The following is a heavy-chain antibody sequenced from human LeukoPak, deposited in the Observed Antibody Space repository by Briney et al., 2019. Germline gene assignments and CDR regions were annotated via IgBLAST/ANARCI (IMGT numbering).Heavy chain of an antibody. CDR2: IIPILGTA. Sequence: ASVKVSCKASRGTFSSYAISWVRQPPGQGLEWMGGIIPILGTANYAQKLQGRVTMTTDTSTSTAYMELRSLRSDDTAIYCCARSYNWNANFDYWGQGTLVTVSS. J-gene: IGHJ4*02. V-gene: IGHV1-69*05. CDR1: RGTFSSYA. D-gene: IGHD1-20*01. CDR3: ARSYNWNANFDY.